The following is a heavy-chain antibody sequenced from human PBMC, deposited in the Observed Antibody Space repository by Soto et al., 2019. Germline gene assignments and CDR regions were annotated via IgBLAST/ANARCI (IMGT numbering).Heavy chain of an antibody. CDR2: IKQDGSEK. V-gene: IGHV3-7*05. D-gene: IGHD6-13*01. CDR1: GFTFSSYW. J-gene: IGHJ5*02. CDR3: AREYSSSWYVWFDP. Sequence: GGSLRLSCAASGFTFSSYWMSWVRQAPGKGLEWVANIKQDGSEKYYVDSVKGRFTISRDNAKNSLYLQMNSLRAEDTAVYYCAREYSSSWYVWFDPWGQGTLVTVSS.